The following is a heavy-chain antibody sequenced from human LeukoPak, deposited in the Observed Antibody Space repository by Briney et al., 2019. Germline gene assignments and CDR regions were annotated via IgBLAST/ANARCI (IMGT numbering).Heavy chain of an antibody. CDR1: GFTFSSYAM. V-gene: IGHV2-70*20. J-gene: IGHJ3*02. CDR3: ARIHYYDSSGYRSAFDI. CDR2: IDWDDDK. D-gene: IGHD3-22*01. Sequence: LRLSCAASGFTFSSYAMSWVRQAPGKGLEWLALIDWDDDKYYSTSLKTRLTITKDTSKNQVVLTMTNMDPVDTATYYCARIHYYDSSGYRSAFDIWGQGTMVTVSS.